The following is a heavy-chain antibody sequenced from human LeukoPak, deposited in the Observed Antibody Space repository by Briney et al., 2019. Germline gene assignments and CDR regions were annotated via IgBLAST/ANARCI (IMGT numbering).Heavy chain of an antibody. CDR2: SSPNSGAT. D-gene: IGHD1-26*01. V-gene: IGHV1-2*02. J-gene: IGHJ4*02. Sequence: EASVKVSCKASGYTFIDYSVHWVRQAPGQGPEWMGWSSPNSGATNYAQKFQGRVTMTRDTAISTAHMELTRLISDDTAVYYCATIISVGVTAAFDYWGQGTLVTVSS. CDR3: ATIISVGVTAAFDY. CDR1: GYTFIDYS.